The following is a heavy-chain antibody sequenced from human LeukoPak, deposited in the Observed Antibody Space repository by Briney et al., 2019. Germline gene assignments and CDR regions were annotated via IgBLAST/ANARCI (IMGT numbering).Heavy chain of an antibody. V-gene: IGHV1-2*02. D-gene: IGHD4-17*01. Sequence: ASVKVSCKASGYTFTGYYMHWVRQAPGQGLEWMGWINPNSGGTNYAQKFQGRVTMTRDTSISTAYMELSRLRSDDTAVYYCVRDKMDGDYVLGHDYWGQGTLVTVSS. CDR3: VRDKMDGDYVLGHDY. CDR1: GYTFTGYY. CDR2: INPNSGGT. J-gene: IGHJ4*02.